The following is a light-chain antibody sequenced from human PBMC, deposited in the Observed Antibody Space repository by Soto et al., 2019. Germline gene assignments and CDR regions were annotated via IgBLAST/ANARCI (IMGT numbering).Light chain of an antibody. CDR3: ATWDDSLTGFV. CDR2: SNN. J-gene: IGLJ1*01. CDR1: SSNLGSNS. V-gene: IGLV1-44*01. Sequence: QLVLTQPPSTSGTPGQRVTISCSGSSSNLGSNSVNWFQQLPGKAPKPLIYSNNQRPSGVPDRFSASKSGTSASLAISGLQSEDEADYYCATWDDSLTGFVFGTGTKVTVL.